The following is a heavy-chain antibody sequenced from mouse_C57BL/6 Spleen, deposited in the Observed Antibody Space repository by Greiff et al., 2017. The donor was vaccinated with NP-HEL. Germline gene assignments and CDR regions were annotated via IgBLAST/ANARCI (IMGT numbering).Heavy chain of an antibody. J-gene: IGHJ2*01. CDR2: INPNNGGT. Sequence: VQLQQSGPELVKPGASVKIPCKASGYTFTDYNMDWVKQSHGKSLEWIGDINPNNGGTIYNQKFKGKATLTVDKPSSTAYMQLSSLTSEDSAVYYCALTGTGYWGQGTTLTVSS. CDR1: GYTFTDYN. CDR3: ALTGTGY. D-gene: IGHD4-1*01. V-gene: IGHV1-18*01.